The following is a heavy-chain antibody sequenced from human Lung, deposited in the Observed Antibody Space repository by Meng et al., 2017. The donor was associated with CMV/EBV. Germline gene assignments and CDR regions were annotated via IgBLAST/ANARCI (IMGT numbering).Heavy chain of an antibody. V-gene: IGHV3-15*07. CDR2: IQTITEGGTT. CDR1: GFTFTNSW. J-gene: IGHJ4*02. CDR3: TSGNGKSDCDY. Sequence: ASGFTFTNSWMNWVRQAPGKGLEWVGRIQTITEGGTTDYIAPVKGRLTISRDDSESTVYLQMNSLKTEDTAMYYCTSGNGKSDCDYWGQGTLVTVSS.